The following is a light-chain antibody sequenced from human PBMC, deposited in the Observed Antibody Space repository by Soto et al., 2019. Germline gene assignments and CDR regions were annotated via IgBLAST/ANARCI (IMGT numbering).Light chain of an antibody. J-gene: IGLJ3*02. CDR3: CSYAGSSTWV. CDR2: EVS. V-gene: IGLV2-23*02. Sequence: QSALTQPASVSGSPGQSITISCTGTSSDVGSYNLVSWYQQHPGKAPKLMIYEVSKRPSGVSNRFSGSKSGNTASLTISGLQADDEADDYCCSYAGSSTWVFGGGTKVTVL. CDR1: SSDVGSYNL.